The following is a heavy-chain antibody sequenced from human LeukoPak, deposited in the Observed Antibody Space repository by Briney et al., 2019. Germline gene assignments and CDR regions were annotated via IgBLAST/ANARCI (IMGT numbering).Heavy chain of an antibody. CDR2: INHSGST. D-gene: IGHD3-10*01. J-gene: IGHJ3*02. CDR3: AREGVDGAFDI. CDR1: SGSFSGYY. Sequence: SETLSLTCAVYSGSFSGYYWSWIRQPPGKGLEWIGEINHSGSTNYNPSLKSRVTISVDTSKNQFSLKLSSVTAADTAVYYCAREGVDGAFDIWGQGTMVTVSS. V-gene: IGHV4-34*01.